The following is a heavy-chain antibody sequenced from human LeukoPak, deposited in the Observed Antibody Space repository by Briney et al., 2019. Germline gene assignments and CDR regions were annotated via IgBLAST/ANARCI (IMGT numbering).Heavy chain of an antibody. Sequence: GASVKVSCKASGGTFSSYAISWVRQAPGQGLEWVGGIIPIFGTANYAQKFQGRVTITADESTSTAYMELSSLRSEDTAVYYCARNAIAVAAYYGMDVWGQGTTVTVSS. CDR3: ARNAIAVAAYYGMDV. J-gene: IGHJ6*02. D-gene: IGHD6-19*01. CDR2: IIPIFGTA. V-gene: IGHV1-69*01. CDR1: GGTFSSYA.